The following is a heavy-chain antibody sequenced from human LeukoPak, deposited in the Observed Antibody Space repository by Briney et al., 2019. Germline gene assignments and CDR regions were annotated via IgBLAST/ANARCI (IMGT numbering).Heavy chain of an antibody. V-gene: IGHV3-21*01. D-gene: IGHD3-9*01. CDR3: ARDPWTDILTGYPYDAFDI. Sequence: GSLTLSCAASGFTFSSYSMNWVRQAPGKGLEWVSSISRSSNYIYHADSVKGRFTISRDNAKNSLYLQMNSLRAEDTAVYYCARDPWTDILTGYPYDAFDIWGQGRMASVSS. CDR2: ISRSSNYI. J-gene: IGHJ3*02. CDR1: GFTFSSYS.